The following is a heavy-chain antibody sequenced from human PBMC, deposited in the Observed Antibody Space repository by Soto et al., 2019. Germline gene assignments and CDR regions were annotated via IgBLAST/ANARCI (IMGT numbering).Heavy chain of an antibody. D-gene: IGHD5-12*01. J-gene: IGHJ4*02. CDR1: GGTFSGDP. CDR3: ASHRDGYNYFDY. V-gene: IGHV1-69*13. Sequence: SVKGDCKGAGGTFSGDPVVWVRQAPGQGLEWMGGIIPIFGTANYAQKFQGRVTITADESTSTAYMELSSLRSEDTAVYYCASHRDGYNYFDYWGQGPLVTVPS. CDR2: IIPIFGTA.